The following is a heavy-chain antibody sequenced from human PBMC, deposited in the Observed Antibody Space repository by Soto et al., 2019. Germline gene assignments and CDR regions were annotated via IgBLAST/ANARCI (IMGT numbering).Heavy chain of an antibody. CDR3: AKEPAGYCSGGSCYGWAFDI. J-gene: IGHJ3*02. Sequence: GGSLRLSCAASGFHFSSYAMSWVRPAPGKGLEWVSAISGSGGSTYYADSVKGRFTISRDNSKNTLYLQMNSLRAEDTAVYYCAKEPAGYCSGGSCYGWAFDIWGQGAMVT. CDR2: ISGSGGST. D-gene: IGHD2-15*01. CDR1: GFHFSSYA. V-gene: IGHV3-23*01.